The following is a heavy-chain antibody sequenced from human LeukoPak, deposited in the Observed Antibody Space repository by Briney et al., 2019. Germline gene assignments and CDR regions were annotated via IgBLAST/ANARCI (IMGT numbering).Heavy chain of an antibody. CDR1: GGSISSYY. J-gene: IGHJ6*03. CDR3: ARVDTAMASRGPAYYYYYYMDV. D-gene: IGHD5-18*01. Sequence: SETLSLTCTVSGGSISSYYWGWIRQPPGKGLEWIGYIYYSGSTNYNPSLKSRVTISVDTSKNQFSLKLSSVTAADTAVYYCARVDTAMASRGPAYYYYYYMDVWGKGTTVTVSS. V-gene: IGHV4-59*01. CDR2: IYYSGST.